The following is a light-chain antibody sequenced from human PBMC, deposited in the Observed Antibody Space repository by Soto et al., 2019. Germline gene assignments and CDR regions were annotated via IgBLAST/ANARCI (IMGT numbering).Light chain of an antibody. J-gene: IGLJ1*01. CDR1: SSDVGGYNY. CDR3: SSYAGSINPYV. CDR2: EVG. V-gene: IGLV2-14*01. Sequence: QSALTQPASVSGSPGQSITISCTGTSSDVGGYNYVSWYLQHPGKAPKLLIYEVGYRPSGVSNRFSGSKSGNTASLTISGLQAEDEADYYCSSYAGSINPYVFGTGTKLTVL.